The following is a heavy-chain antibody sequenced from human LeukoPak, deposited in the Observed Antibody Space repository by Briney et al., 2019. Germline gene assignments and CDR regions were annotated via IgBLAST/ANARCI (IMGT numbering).Heavy chain of an antibody. Sequence: SSETLSLTCTVSGGSISSYYWSWIRQPAGKGLEWIGRIYTSGSTNYNPSLKSRVTTSVDTSKNQFSLKLSSVTAADTAVYYCARVKSIAATLTEYYFDYCGQGTLVTVSS. V-gene: IGHV4-4*07. CDR3: ARVKSIAATLTEYYFDY. D-gene: IGHD6-6*01. CDR2: IYTSGST. CDR1: GGSISSYY. J-gene: IGHJ4*02.